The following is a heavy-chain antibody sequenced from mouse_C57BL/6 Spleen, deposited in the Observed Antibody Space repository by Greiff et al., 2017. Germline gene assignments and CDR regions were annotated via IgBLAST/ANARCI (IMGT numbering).Heavy chain of an antibody. Sequence: QVQLQQSGPEPVKPGASVQISCKASVYAFSSPWLHWVKQRPGKGLEWIGRIYPGDGDTNYNGKCKGKATLTADKSSSTAYMQLSSLTSEDSAVYFGASEDVEFAYWGQGTLVTVSA. CDR3: ASEDVEFAY. V-gene: IGHV1-82*01. J-gene: IGHJ3*01. CDR1: VYAFSSPW. CDR2: IYPGDGDT.